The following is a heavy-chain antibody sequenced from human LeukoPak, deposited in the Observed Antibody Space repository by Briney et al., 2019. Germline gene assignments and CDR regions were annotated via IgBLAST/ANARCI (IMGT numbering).Heavy chain of an antibody. CDR1: GFTFSSYA. D-gene: IGHD3-3*01. V-gene: IGHV3-23*01. J-gene: IGHJ4*02. CDR3: AKTPLRFLEWLLGD. Sequence: GGSLRLSCAASGFTFSSYAMTWVRQAPGKGLEWVSGISGSGGSTYYADSVKGRFTISRDNSKNTLYLQMNSLRAEDTAVYYCAKTPLRFLEWLLGDWGQGTLSPSPQ. CDR2: ISGSGGST.